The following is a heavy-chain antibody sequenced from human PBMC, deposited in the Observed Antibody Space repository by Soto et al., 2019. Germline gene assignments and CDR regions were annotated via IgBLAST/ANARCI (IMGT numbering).Heavy chain of an antibody. J-gene: IGHJ5*02. V-gene: IGHV3-20*01. D-gene: IGHD6-19*01. CDR2: INWNGGST. CDR3: ARTDSSGWLNWFDP. Sequence: GGSLRLSCAASGFTFDDYGMSWVRQAPGKGLEWVSGINWNGGSTGYADSVKGRFTISRDNAKNSLYLQMNSLRAEDTALYHCARTDSSGWLNWFDPWGEGTLVTVSS. CDR1: GFTFDDYG.